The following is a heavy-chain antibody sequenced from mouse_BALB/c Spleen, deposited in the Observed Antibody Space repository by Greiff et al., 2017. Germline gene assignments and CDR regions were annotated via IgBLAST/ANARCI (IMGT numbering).Heavy chain of an antibody. D-gene: IGHD2-4*01. Sequence: EVQRVESGGGLVQPGGSLKLSCAASGFTFSSYGMSWVRQTPDKRLELVATINSNGGSTYYPDSVKGRFTISRDNAKNTLYLQMSSLKSEDTAMYYCARYDYDEAAWFDYWGQGTLVTVSA. CDR3: ARYDYDEAAWFDY. CDR1: GFTFSSYG. J-gene: IGHJ3*01. V-gene: IGHV5-6-3*01. CDR2: INSNGGST.